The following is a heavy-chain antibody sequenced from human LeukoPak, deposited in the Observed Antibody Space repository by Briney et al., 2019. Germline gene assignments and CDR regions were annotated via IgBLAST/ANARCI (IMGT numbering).Heavy chain of an antibody. D-gene: IGHD3-10*01. J-gene: IGHJ3*02. CDR3: AREDSEAFDI. V-gene: IGHV3-21*01. CDR2: MSTNGRYI. CDR1: GVSFTTYT. Sequence: GGCLRLSCEASGVSFTTYTMNWVRQAPGKGLEWVSSMSTNGRYIYYADSVKGRFTISRDNAKNSLYLQMNSLRAEDTALYYCAREDSEAFDIWGQGTMVTVSS.